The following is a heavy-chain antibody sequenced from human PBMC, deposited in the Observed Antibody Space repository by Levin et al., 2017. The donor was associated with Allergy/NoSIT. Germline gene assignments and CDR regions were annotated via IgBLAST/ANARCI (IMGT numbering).Heavy chain of an antibody. V-gene: IGHV4-59*08. J-gene: IGHJ4*02. CDR1: GGSIRSSY. D-gene: IGHD6-13*01. Sequence: SQTLSLTCTVSGGSIRSSYWSWIRQPPGKGLEWIGYIYYSGSTNYNPSLKSRVTISVDTSKNQFSLKLSSVTAADTAVYYCARQRSDSSSWYLLHYFDYWGQGTLVTVSS. CDR3: ARQRSDSSSWYLLHYFDY. CDR2: IYYSGST.